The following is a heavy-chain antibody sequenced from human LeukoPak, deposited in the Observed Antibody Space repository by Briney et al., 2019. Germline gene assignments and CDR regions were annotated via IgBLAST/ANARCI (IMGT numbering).Heavy chain of an antibody. CDR2: INTNTGNP. Sequence: GASVKVSCKASGYTFTSYAMNWVRQAPGQGLEWMGWINTNTGNPTYAQGFTGRFVFSLDTSVSTAYLQISSLKAKDTAVYYCAREYFSGTTYYMDVWGKGTTVTVSS. CDR1: GYTFTSYA. D-gene: IGHD2-15*01. V-gene: IGHV7-4-1*02. J-gene: IGHJ6*03. CDR3: AREYFSGTTYYMDV.